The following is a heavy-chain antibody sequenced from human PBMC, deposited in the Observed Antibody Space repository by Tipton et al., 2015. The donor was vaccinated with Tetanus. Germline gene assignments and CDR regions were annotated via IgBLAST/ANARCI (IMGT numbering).Heavy chain of an antibody. CDR3: TRVEDYGDYDYFDY. CDR2: IRSKAYGGTT. J-gene: IGHJ4*02. CDR1: GFTFGDYA. V-gene: IGHV3-49*03. Sequence: SLRLSCTASGFTFGDYAMSWFRQAPGKGLEWVGFIRSKAYGGTTEYAASVKGRFTISRDDSKSIAYLQMNSLKTEDTAVYYCTRVEDYGDYDYFDYWGQGTLVTVSS. D-gene: IGHD4-17*01.